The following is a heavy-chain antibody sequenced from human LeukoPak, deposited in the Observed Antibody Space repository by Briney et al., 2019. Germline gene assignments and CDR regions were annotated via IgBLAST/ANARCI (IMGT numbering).Heavy chain of an antibody. Sequence: SETLSLTCTLSGGSISTSSFYWGWISQPPGKGLEWIASIYYTGITHYYPSLKSRVTISVDTSRNQFSLKLTSVTDADTAVYYCARQIPRGPFDPWGQGTLVTVSS. D-gene: IGHD6-25*01. CDR1: GGSISTSSFY. CDR2: IYYTGIT. V-gene: IGHV4-39*01. J-gene: IGHJ5*02. CDR3: ARQIPRGPFDP.